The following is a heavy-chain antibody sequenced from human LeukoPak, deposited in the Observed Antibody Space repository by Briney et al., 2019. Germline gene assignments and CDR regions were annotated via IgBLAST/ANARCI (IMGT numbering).Heavy chain of an antibody. V-gene: IGHV3-23*01. CDR2: ISGSGDRT. D-gene: IGHD3-10*01. J-gene: IGHJ4*02. CDR1: GFTFVSNA. Sequence: GGSLRLSCAASGFTFVSNAMSWVRQAPGKGLEWVSAISGSGDRTHYADSVKGRFTVSRDTSKSTLFLQMNSLRAEDTAVYYCAKLLRGVVVPYFDYWGQGTLVTLSS. CDR3: AKLLRGVVVPYFDY.